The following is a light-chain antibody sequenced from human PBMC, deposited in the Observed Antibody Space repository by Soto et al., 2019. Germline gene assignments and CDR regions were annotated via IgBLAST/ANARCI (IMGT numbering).Light chain of an antibody. CDR2: GNS. CDR3: QSYDSSLSGV. Sequence: QSVLTQQPSVSGAPGQRVTISCTGSSSNIGAGYDVHWYQQLPGTAPKLLIYGNSNRPSGVPDRFSGSKSGTSASLAITGLQAEDEADYYCQSYDSSLSGVFGGGTKVTVL. J-gene: IGLJ3*02. V-gene: IGLV1-40*01. CDR1: SSNIGAGYD.